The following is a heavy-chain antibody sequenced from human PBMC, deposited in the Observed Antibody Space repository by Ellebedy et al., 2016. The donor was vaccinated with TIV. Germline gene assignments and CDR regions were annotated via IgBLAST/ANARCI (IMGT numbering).Heavy chain of an antibody. CDR1: GFTLAAYS. J-gene: IGHJ2*01. CDR3: ARVGPGSGLDL. CDR2: ISFDGIRT. D-gene: IGHD1-26*01. Sequence: GESLKISCAASGFTLAAYSMHWLRQAPGKGLDFVSAISFDGIRTFYADSVRDRFIISRDSSKNTLFLQMGSLSAEDMAVYYCARVGPGSGLDLWGRGTLITVSS. V-gene: IGHV3-64*02.